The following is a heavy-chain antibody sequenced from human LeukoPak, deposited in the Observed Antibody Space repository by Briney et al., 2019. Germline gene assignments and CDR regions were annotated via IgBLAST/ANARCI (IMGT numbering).Heavy chain of an antibody. Sequence: SETLSLTCTVSGGSISSYYWSWIRQPPGKGLEWIGYIDYSGSTNYDPSLRSRVTISVDRSKNQFSLKVRSVTAADTAVYYCARLNGGYWGQGTLVTVSS. CDR3: ARLNGGY. CDR2: IDYSGST. CDR1: GGSISSYY. J-gene: IGHJ4*02. V-gene: IGHV4-59*08. D-gene: IGHD1-1*01.